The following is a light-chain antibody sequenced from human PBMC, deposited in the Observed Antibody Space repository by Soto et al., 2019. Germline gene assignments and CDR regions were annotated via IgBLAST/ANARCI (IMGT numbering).Light chain of an antibody. V-gene: IGKV1-39*01. Sequence: DIQMTQSPSSLSACVEDRVIITCRASQSISNHLNWYQQKPGKAPKVLIFAASSLQSGVPSRFSASRSGPDFTLTISSLQPEYFATYYCQQSYSSPPTFGRGTKV. J-gene: IGKJ1*01. CDR1: QSISNH. CDR3: QQSYSSPPT. CDR2: AAS.